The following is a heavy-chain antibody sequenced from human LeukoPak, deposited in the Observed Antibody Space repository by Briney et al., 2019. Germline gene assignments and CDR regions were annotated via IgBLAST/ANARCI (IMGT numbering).Heavy chain of an antibody. CDR2: IYYSGST. CDR1: GGSISTYY. CDR3: ARDVVDTAMVFDY. D-gene: IGHD5-18*01. Sequence: SETLSLTCSVSGGSISTYYWSWIRQPPGKGLEWIGSIYYSGSTYYNPSLKSRVTISVDTSKNQFSLKMSSVTAADTAVYYCARDVVDTAMVFDYWGQGTLVTVSS. J-gene: IGHJ4*02. V-gene: IGHV4-39*07.